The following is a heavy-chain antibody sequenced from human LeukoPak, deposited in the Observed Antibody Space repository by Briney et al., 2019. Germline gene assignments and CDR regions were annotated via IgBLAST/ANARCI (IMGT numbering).Heavy chain of an antibody. J-gene: IGHJ4*02. V-gene: IGHV3-30*03. CDR2: IGYDGSNK. Sequence: GTSLRLSCAASGFTFSSYGMHWVRQTPGKGLEWVGVIGYDGSNKYYADSVKGRFTISRDNSKNTLYLQMNSLRAEDTAVYYCARSKGPAYYYDSSGRYFDYWGQGTLVTVSS. CDR3: ARSKGPAYYYDSSGRYFDY. CDR1: GFTFSSYG. D-gene: IGHD3-22*01.